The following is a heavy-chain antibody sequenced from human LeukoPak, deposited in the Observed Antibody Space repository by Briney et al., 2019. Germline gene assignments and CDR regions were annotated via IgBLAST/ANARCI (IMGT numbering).Heavy chain of an antibody. D-gene: IGHD5-18*01. CDR1: GYTFTGYY. V-gene: IGHV1-2*02. J-gene: IGHJ4*02. CDR3: ARGGYSYGYDFDY. CDR2: INPNSGGT. Sequence: GALVKVSCKASGYTFTGYYMHWVRQAPGQGLEWMGWINPNSGGTNYAQKFQGRVTMTRDTSISTAYMELSRLRSDDTAVYYCARGGYSYGYDFDYWGQGTLVTVSS.